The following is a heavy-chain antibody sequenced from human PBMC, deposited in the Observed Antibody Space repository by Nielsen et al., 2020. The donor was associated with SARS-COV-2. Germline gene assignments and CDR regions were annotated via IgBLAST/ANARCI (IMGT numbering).Heavy chain of an antibody. D-gene: IGHD5-18*01. CDR2: IDYEGSLT. J-gene: IGHJ4*02. CDR3: ARSGSPYYSYSYFDY. Sequence: GGSLRLSCAASGFGLSNYWMYWVRQSPEKGLMWVAHIDYEGSLTSYADSVTGRFTISRDNSKGTVSLHMNSLRPGDTAVYFCARSGSPYYSYSYFDYWGQGTQVTVSS. CDR1: GFGLSNYW. V-gene: IGHV3-74*01.